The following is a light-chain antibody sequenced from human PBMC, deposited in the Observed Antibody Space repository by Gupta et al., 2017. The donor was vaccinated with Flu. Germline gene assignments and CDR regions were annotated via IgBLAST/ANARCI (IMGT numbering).Light chain of an antibody. Sequence: SSLSASVGDRVTISCRASQGVSDNLAWYQQKPGQAPKLLIYAASTWQTGIPSRFSGSGSGTDFTLTISSRQSEDFAAYYCQQHHHFPPVTFGQGTKVEIK. J-gene: IGKJ1*01. V-gene: IGKV1-27*01. CDR2: AAS. CDR1: QGVSDN. CDR3: QQHHHFPPVT.